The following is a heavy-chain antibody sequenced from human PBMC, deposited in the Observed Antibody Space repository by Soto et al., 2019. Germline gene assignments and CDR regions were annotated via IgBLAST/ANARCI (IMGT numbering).Heavy chain of an antibody. V-gene: IGHV4-34*01. CDR1: GGSFSGYY. Sequence: SETLSLTCAVYGGSFSGYYWSWIRQPPGKGLEWIGEINHSGSTNYNPSLKSRVTISVDTSKNQFSLKLSSVTAADTAVYYCARVRGYSYGFFDPWGQGTLVTVSS. CDR3: ARVRGYSYGFFDP. CDR2: INHSGST. J-gene: IGHJ5*02. D-gene: IGHD5-18*01.